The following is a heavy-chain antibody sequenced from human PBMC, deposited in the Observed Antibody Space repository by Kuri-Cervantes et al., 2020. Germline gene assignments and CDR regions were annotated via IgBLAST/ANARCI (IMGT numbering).Heavy chain of an antibody. V-gene: IGHV4-31*11. J-gene: IGHJ4*02. CDR2: IYYSGGT. Sequence: SETLSLTCAVYGGSFSGYYWSWIRQHPGKGLEWIGYIYYSGGTYYNPSLKSRVTISVDTSKNQFSLKLSSVTAADTAVYYCAREVTDWGQGTLVTVSS. D-gene: IGHD2-21*02. CDR1: GGSFSGYY. CDR3: AREVTD.